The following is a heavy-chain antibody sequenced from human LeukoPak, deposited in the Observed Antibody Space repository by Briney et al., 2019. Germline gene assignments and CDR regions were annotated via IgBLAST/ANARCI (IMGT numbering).Heavy chain of an antibody. D-gene: IGHD4-17*01. CDR3: ARWTTLTTKALGY. CDR1: GGTFSSYA. Sequence: SVKVSCKASGGTFSSYAISWVRQAPGQGLEWMGGIIPIFGTANYAQKFQGRVTITADESTSTAYMELSSLRAEDTAVYYCARWTTLTTKALGYWGQGTLVTVS. V-gene: IGHV1-69*13. J-gene: IGHJ4*02. CDR2: IIPIFGTA.